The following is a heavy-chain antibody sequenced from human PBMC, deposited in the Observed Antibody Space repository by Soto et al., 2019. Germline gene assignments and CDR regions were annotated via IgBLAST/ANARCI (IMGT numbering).Heavy chain of an antibody. CDR2: IYNDGTT. CDR1: GGSISSGSYY. CDR3: ARRPRQQPLDY. Sequence: SETLSLTCTVSGGSISSGSYYWGWIRQPPGKGLEWIGDIYNDGTTYYNPSLKSRVTISADTSKNQCSLKLNSVTAADTAVYYCARRPRQQPLDYWGQGTLVTVSS. V-gene: IGHV4-39*01. D-gene: IGHD6-13*01. J-gene: IGHJ4*02.